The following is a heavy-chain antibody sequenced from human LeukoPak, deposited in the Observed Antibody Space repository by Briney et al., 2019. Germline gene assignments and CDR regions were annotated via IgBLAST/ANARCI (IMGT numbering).Heavy chain of an antibody. V-gene: IGHV1-24*01. CDR1: GKTLSDFS. Sequence: ASVKVSCKVSGKTLSDFSIHWVRQAPGKGLEWMGGFDPEDGQTVYAETFQDRVTMTEDSSTGTAYMDLHTLRSEDTAIYYCATSINYNDYAFDSWGQGTLVTVSS. CDR2: FDPEDGQT. CDR3: ATSINYNDYAFDS. D-gene: IGHD4-17*01. J-gene: IGHJ4*02.